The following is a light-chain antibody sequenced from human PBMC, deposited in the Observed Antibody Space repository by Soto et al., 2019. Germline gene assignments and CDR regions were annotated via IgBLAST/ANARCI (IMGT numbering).Light chain of an antibody. V-gene: IGKV3-11*01. CDR3: QHRYNWPLT. Sequence: EVVLTQSPATLSLSPGDKAILSCRASQDINTYLGWYQQKPGQPPRLLIYDASNGASGIPARFSGSGSGTDFTLTIDTLESEDFAIYYCQHRYNWPLTFGAGTKVDIK. CDR1: QDINTY. CDR2: DAS. J-gene: IGKJ4*01.